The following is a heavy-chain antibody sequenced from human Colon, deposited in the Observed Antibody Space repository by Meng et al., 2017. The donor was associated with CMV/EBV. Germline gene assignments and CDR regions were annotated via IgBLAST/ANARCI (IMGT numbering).Heavy chain of an antibody. D-gene: IGHD3-22*01. Sequence: GYYINWVRQVPGQGLEWMGRINPNSGGTNYAQKFQGRVTMTGDTYISIAYMDLSRLTFDDTAVYYCARAEESHYYESSGLPGWFDPWGQGTLVTVSS. CDR2: INPNSGGT. J-gene: IGHJ5*02. V-gene: IGHV1-2*02. CDR3: ARAEESHYYESSGLPGWFDP. CDR1: GYY.